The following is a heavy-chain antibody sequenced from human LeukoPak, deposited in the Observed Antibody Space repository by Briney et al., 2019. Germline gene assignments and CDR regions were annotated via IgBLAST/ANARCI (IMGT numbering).Heavy chain of an antibody. CDR3: ARGGAAAGDLDY. D-gene: IGHD6-13*01. CDR2: IYTSGST. J-gene: IGHJ4*02. CDR1: GGSISSGSYY. V-gene: IGHV4-61*02. Sequence: SETLSLTCTVSGGSISSGSYYWSWIRQPAGKGLEWIGRIYTSGSTNYNPSLKSRVTISVDTSKNQFSLKLSSVTAADTAVYYCARGGAAAGDLDYWGQGTLVTVSS.